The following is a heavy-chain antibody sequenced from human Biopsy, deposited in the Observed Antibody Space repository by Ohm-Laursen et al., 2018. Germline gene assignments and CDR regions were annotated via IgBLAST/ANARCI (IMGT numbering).Heavy chain of an antibody. V-gene: IGHV4-4*07. CDR2: IYSTGRSS. D-gene: IGHD6-19*01. CDR1: GGSVYDYF. CDR3: ARTPGVAVAGRFFDL. Sequence: SDTLSLTCSVSGGSVYDYFWNWIRQPAGKGLEWIGRIYSTGRSSAYHPSFQSRVTMSLDTSNKQFSLKLTSVTAADTAVYYCARTPGVAVAGRFFDLWGRGTLVTVSS. J-gene: IGHJ2*01.